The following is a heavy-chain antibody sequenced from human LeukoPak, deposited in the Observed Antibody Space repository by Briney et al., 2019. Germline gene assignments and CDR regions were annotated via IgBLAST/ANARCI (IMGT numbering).Heavy chain of an antibody. V-gene: IGHV3-23*01. J-gene: IGHJ4*02. CDR1: GFTFSSYA. CDR2: ISGSGGST. D-gene: IGHD3-22*01. Sequence: PGGSLRLSCAASGFTFSSYAMSWVRQAPGKGLEWVSAISGSGGSTYYADSVKGRFTISRDNSKNTLYLQMNSLRAEDTAVYYCAKGYPDYYDSSGYYYRPALDYWGQGTLVTVSS. CDR3: AKGYPDYYDSSGYYYRPALDY.